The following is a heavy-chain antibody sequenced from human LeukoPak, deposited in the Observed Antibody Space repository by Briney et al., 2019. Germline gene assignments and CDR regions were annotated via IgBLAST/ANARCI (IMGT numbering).Heavy chain of an antibody. CDR1: SGSISSYY. CDR3: ARDRGVGAYWYFDL. J-gene: IGHJ2*01. D-gene: IGHD1-26*01. CDR2: IYYSGST. Sequence: PWETLSLTCTVSSGSISSYYWSWIRQYPGKGLEWIGYIYYSGSTNYNPSLKSRITISVDTSKNQFSLKLSSVTAADTAVYYCARDRGVGAYWYFDLWGRGTVVTVSS. V-gene: IGHV4-59*01.